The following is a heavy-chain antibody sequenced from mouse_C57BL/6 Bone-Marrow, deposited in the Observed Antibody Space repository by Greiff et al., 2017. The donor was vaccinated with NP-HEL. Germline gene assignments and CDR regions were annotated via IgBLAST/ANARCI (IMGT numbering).Heavy chain of an antibody. CDR2: INPNYGTT. J-gene: IGHJ1*03. CDR1: GYSFTDYN. V-gene: IGHV1-39*01. CDR3: AAPTMVTTDWYFDV. D-gene: IGHD2-9*01. Sequence: VQLQQSGPELVKPGASVKISCKASGYSFTDYNMNWVKQSNGKSLEWIGVINPNYGTTSYNQKFKGKATLTVDQSSSTAYMQLNSLTSEDSAVYYCAAPTMVTTDWYFDVWGTGTTVTVSS.